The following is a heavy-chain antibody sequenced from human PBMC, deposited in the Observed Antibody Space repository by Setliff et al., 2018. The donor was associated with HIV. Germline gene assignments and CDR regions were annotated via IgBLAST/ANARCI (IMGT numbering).Heavy chain of an antibody. CDR2: INHSGST. CDR3: ARCVWNDGRFDY. V-gene: IGHV4-34*01. Sequence: SETLSLTCAVYGGSFSGYYWSWIRQPPGKGLEWIGEINHSGSTNYNPSLKSRVTISVDTSKNQFSLKLSSVTAADTAVYYCARCVWNDGRFDYWGQGTLVTVSS. J-gene: IGHJ4*02. CDR1: GGSFSGYY. D-gene: IGHD1-1*01.